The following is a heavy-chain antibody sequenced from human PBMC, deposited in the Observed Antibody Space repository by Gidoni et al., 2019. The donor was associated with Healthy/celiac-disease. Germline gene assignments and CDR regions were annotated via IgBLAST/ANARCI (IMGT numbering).Heavy chain of an antibody. CDR3: DI. CDR2: ISSSSSYI. J-gene: IGHJ3*02. V-gene: IGHV3-21*01. Sequence: EVQLVESGGGLVKPGGSLRLSCAASGFTFSSYRMNWVRQAPGKGLEWVSSISSSSSYIYYADSVKGRFTISRDNAKNSLYLYYCARDRGVGVSDAFDIWGQGTMVTVSS. D-gene: IGHD3-10*01. CDR1: GFTFSSYR.